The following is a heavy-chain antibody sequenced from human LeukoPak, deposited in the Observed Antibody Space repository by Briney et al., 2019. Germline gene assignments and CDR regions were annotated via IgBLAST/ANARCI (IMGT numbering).Heavy chain of an antibody. D-gene: IGHD3-22*01. V-gene: IGHV4-39*07. J-gene: IGHJ4*02. CDR1: GGSISSSSYY. Sequence: SETLSLTCAVSGGSISSSSYYWGWIRQPPGKGLEWIGSIYYSGSTYYNPSLKSRVTISVDTSKNQFSLKLSSVTAADTAVYYCARGTPVVVTHFFDYWGQGTLVTVSP. CDR2: IYYSGST. CDR3: ARGTPVVVTHFFDY.